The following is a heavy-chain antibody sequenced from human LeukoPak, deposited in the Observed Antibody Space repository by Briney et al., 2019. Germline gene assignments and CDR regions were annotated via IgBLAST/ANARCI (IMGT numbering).Heavy chain of an antibody. V-gene: IGHV3-73*01. D-gene: IGHD3-22*01. CDR1: GFTFSGSA. CDR3: TTIWDSSGYHYVGFDY. CDR2: IRSKANSYAT. Sequence: PGGSLRLSCAASGFTFSGSAMHWVRQASGKGLEWVGRIRSKANSYATAYAASVKGRFTISRDDSKNTAYLQMNSLKTEDTAVYYCTTIWDSSGYHYVGFDYWGQGTLVTVSS. J-gene: IGHJ4*02.